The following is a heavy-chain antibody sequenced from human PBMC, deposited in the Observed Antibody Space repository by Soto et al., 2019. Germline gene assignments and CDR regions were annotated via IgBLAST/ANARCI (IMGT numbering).Heavy chain of an antibody. D-gene: IGHD5-12*01. CDR2: ISYDGSNK. CDR1: GFTFSSYA. J-gene: IGHJ4*02. V-gene: IGHV3-30-3*01. CDR3: ARDLLGDGYNRAYLDY. Sequence: QVQLVESGGGVVQPGRSLRLSCAASGFTFSSYAMHWVRQAPGKGLEWVAVISYDGSNKYYADSVKGRFTISRDNSKNTLYLQMNSLRAEDTAVYYCARDLLGDGYNRAYLDYWGQGTLVTVSS.